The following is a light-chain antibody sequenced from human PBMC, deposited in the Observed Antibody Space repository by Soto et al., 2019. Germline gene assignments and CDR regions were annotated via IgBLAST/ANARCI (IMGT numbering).Light chain of an antibody. J-gene: IGKJ1*01. CDR1: QTFSRN. Sequence: EMVLTQSPATLSVSLGETATLSCRTSQTFSRNLAWYQHKPGQPPRLLIYAASTRVTGIPARFSGSRSGSEFPLTIRSVQSEYCADYYCHQYNYWPPETFGQGTKVQIK. CDR2: AAS. CDR3: HQYNYWPPET. V-gene: IGKV3-15*01.